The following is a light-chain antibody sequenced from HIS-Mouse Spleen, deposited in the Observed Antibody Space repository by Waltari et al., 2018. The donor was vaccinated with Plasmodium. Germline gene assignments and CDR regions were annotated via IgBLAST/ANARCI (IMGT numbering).Light chain of an antibody. J-gene: IGLJ3*02. Sequence: SYELTQPPSVSVSPGHTARITCSGTALPKKYAYWYQQKSGQAPVLVIYEDSKRPSGIPEGFSGSSSGTMATLTISGAQVEDEADYYCYSTDSSGNHRVFGGGTKLTVL. CDR3: YSTDSSGNHRV. V-gene: IGLV3-10*01. CDR2: EDS. CDR1: ALPKKY.